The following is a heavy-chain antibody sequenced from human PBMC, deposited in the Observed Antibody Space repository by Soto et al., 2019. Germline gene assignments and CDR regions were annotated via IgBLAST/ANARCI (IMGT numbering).Heavy chain of an antibody. Sequence: QVQLQESGPGLVKPSETLSLTCTVSGGSISSYYWSWIRQPPGKGLEWIGYIYYSGSTNYNPSLKSRVTISVDTSKNQFSLKLSSVTAADTAVYYCARDRWTRYFDYWGQGTLVTVSS. J-gene: IGHJ4*02. V-gene: IGHV4-59*01. CDR3: ARDRWTRYFDY. CDR2: IYYSGST. D-gene: IGHD4-17*01. CDR1: GGSISSYY.